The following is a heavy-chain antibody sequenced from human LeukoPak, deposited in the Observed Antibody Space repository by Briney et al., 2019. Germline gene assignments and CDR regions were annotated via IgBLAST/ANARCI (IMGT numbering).Heavy chain of an antibody. J-gene: IGHJ5*02. Sequence: SETLSLTCAVYGGSFSGYYWGWIRQPPGKGLEWIGSIYYSGSTYYNPSLKSRVTISVDSSKNQFSLKLSSVTAADTAVYYCARHVHCSGGSCYIPENWFDPWGQGTLVTVSS. CDR1: GGSFSGYY. CDR3: ARHVHCSGGSCYIPENWFDP. D-gene: IGHD2-15*01. V-gene: IGHV4-39*01. CDR2: IYYSGST.